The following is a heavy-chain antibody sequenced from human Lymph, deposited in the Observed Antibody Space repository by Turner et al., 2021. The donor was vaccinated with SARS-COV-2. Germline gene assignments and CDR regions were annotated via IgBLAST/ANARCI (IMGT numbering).Heavy chain of an antibody. CDR1: GFTFSSYG. D-gene: IGHD1-26*01. J-gene: IGHJ4*02. CDR3: AREDVVGATTGLDY. V-gene: IGHV3-33*01. CDR2: IWYDGTNK. Sequence: QVQLVESGGGVVQHGRSLRLSCAASGFTFSSYGMHWVRQAPGKGLEWVAVIWYDGTNKYYADSVKGRFTISRDNSKNTLYLQMNSLRAEDTAVYYCAREDVVGATTGLDYWGQGTLVTVSS.